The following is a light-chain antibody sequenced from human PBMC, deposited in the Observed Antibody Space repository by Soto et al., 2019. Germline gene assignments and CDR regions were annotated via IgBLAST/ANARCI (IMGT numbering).Light chain of an antibody. J-gene: IGKJ2*01. Sequence: EIVLTQSPGTLSLSPGEGATLSCQASQSISSSYLAWYQQKPGQAPRLLIYAASSRATGIPDRFSGSGSGTDFTLTISRLEPEDFAVYYCQLYGSSHMFSFGQGTKLEIK. CDR3: QLYGSSHMFS. CDR1: QSISSSY. CDR2: AAS. V-gene: IGKV3-20*01.